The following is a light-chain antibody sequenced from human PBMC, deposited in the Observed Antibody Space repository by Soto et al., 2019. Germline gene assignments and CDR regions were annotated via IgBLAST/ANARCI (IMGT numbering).Light chain of an antibody. CDR1: QSVNSNS. J-gene: IGKJ1*01. CDR3: QQYGASPRT. Sequence: EIVLTQSPGTLSLSPGERATLSCRASQSVNSNSLAWYRQTPGQAPRLLIYAASSRVSGIRDRYSGSGSGTDFTLTISRLEPEDSAVFYCQQYGASPRTFGQGTRVEIK. V-gene: IGKV3-20*01. CDR2: AAS.